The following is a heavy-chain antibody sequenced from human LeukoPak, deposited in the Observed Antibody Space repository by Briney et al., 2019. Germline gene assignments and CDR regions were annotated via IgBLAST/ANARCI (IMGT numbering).Heavy chain of an antibody. D-gene: IGHD5-24*01. CDR2: MNPSDQT. CDR3: ARYTIADGFDM. CDR1: GYTSTRPD. Sequence: ASVKVSCKAAGYTSTRPDINWVRQATGKGLEWLGWMNPSDQTGYSQNFQGRLTFTRDISRYTAYMELSSLTPDDTAVYFCARYTIADGFDMWGQGTMVTVSS. V-gene: IGHV1-8*01. J-gene: IGHJ3*02.